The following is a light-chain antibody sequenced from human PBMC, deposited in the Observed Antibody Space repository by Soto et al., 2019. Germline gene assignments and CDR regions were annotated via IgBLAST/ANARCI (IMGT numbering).Light chain of an antibody. CDR2: SNN. CDR1: SSNIGSNT. CDR3: ASWDDSLKGWV. Sequence: QSVLTQPPSASGTPGQKVTISCSGSSSNIGSNTINWYQQLPGTAPKLLIYSNNQRPSGVPDRFSGSKSGTSASLAISGLQSEDEAVYYCASWDDSLKGWVFGGGTKLTVL. J-gene: IGLJ3*02. V-gene: IGLV1-44*01.